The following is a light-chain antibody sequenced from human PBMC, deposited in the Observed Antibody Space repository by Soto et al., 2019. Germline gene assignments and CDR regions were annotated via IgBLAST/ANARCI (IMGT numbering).Light chain of an antibody. Sequence: QSVLTQPPSASGTPGQRVTISCSGSSSNIGSNYVYWYQQLPGTAPKLLIYRNDRRPSGVPDRFSGSKSGTSASLAISGLRSEDEADYYWAAWDDSLSVLVFGGGTKLTVL. CDR2: RND. J-gene: IGLJ3*02. V-gene: IGLV1-47*01. CDR1: SSNIGSNY. CDR3: AAWDDSLSVLV.